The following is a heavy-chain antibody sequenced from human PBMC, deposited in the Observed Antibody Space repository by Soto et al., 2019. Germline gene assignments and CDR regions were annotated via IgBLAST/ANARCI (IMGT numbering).Heavy chain of an antibody. D-gene: IGHD1-1*01. J-gene: IGHJ3*01. V-gene: IGHV3-53*01. CDR2: LYSSDGT. CDR1: GFSFSGKNY. CDR3: AIWLQREHAFDL. Sequence: DVQLEESGGGLIQPGGSLRLSCAASGFSFSGKNYLTWVRQAPGKGLEWVSALYSSDGTYYADSVKGRFSVSRDNSKNTFYLQLHSLRPEDTALYFCAIWLQREHAFDLWGLGTMVTVSS.